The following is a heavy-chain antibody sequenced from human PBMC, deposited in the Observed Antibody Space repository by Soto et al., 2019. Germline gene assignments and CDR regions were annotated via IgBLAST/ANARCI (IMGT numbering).Heavy chain of an antibody. V-gene: IGHV3-15*07. CDR3: TTDNILWFGEPYYYYYGMDV. J-gene: IGHJ6*02. D-gene: IGHD3-10*01. Sequence: WVRQAPGKGLEWVGRIKSKTDGGTTDYAAPVKGRFTISRDDSKNTLYLQMNSLKTEDTAVYYCTTDNILWFGEPYYYYYGMDVWGQGTTVTVSS. CDR2: IKSKTDGGTT.